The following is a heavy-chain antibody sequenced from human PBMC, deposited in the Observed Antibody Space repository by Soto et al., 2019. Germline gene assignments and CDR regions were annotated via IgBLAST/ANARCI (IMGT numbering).Heavy chain of an antibody. CDR3: ARRFPPGTVLIRDNFDY. J-gene: IGHJ4*02. CDR2: INAGNGDT. Sequence: QVRLVQGGTEVRKPGASVKISCKASGYIFTAYTIHWVRQAPGQRLEWMGWINAGNGDTKYSQNFQGRATFSRDTPASTAYVELSRLRSVDTTVYHCARRFPPGTVLIRDNFDYSGQGTLVTVSS. CDR1: GYIFTAYT. V-gene: IGHV1-3*01. D-gene: IGHD2-21*02.